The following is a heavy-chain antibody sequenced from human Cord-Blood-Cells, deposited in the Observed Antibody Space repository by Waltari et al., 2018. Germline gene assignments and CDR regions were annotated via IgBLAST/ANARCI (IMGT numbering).Heavy chain of an antibody. D-gene: IGHD1-26*01. CDR1: GGTFSSYA. CDR3: AGWELLRYYYYGMDV. J-gene: IGHJ6*02. Sequence: QVQLVQSGAAVKKPGSSVKVSCKASGGTFSSYAISWVRQAAGQGLEWMGGIIPIFGTANYAQKFQGRVTITADESTSTAYMELSSLRSEDTAVYYCAGWELLRYYYYGMDVWGQGTTVTVSS. CDR2: IIPIFGTA. V-gene: IGHV1-69*01.